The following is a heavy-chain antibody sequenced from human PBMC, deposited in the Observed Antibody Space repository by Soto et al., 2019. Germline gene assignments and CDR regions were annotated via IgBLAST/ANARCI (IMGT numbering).Heavy chain of an antibody. CDR2: MYHRGSI. CDR3: ARCARNWFDP. V-gene: IGHV4-61*01. CDR1: GDSVTSGTYY. J-gene: IGHJ5*02. D-gene: IGHD6-6*01. Sequence: VQLQEAGPGLVKPSETLSLTCTVSGDSVTSGTYYWSWIRQSPGRGLEWIAYMYHRGSINYNPCLESRVTMSVDTSKNQFSLKLNSVPAADTAVYYWARCARNWFDPWGQGPLVTVSS.